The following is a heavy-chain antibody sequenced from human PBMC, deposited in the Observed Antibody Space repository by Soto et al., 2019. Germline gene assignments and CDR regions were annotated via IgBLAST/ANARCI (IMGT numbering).Heavy chain of an antibody. CDR1: GLTFRNYA. CDR3: AKDRRYSSGWYWYFDL. CDR2: ISGNGVNT. J-gene: IGHJ2*01. V-gene: IGHV3-23*01. D-gene: IGHD6-19*01. Sequence: HPGGSLRLSCAASGLTFRNYAMSWVRQAPGKGPEWVSAISGNGVNTYYSDPVRGRFTISRDNSKNTLYLQMNSLRAEDTAIYYCAKDRRYSSGWYWYFDLWGRGTLVTVSS.